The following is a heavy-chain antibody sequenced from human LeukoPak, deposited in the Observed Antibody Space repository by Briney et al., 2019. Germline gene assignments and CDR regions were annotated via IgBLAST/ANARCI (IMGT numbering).Heavy chain of an antibody. CDR2: IYYSGST. CDR1: GGSISSGGYY. D-gene: IGHD3-22*01. J-gene: IGHJ4*02. CDR3: ASRYYYDSSGYYPFDY. V-gene: IGHV4-31*03. Sequence: PSQTLSLTCTVSGGSISSGGYYWSWIRQHPGKGLEWIGYIYYSGSTYYNPSLKSRVTISVDTSKYQFSLKLSSVTAADTAVYYCASRYYYDSSGYYPFDYWGQGTLVTVSS.